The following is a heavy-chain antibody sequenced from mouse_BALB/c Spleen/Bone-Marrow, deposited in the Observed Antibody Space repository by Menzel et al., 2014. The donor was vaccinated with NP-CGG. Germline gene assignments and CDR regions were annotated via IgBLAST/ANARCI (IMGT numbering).Heavy chain of an antibody. CDR1: GFDFSRFW. J-gene: IGHJ1*01. V-gene: IGHV4-1*02. Sequence: EVQLQQSGGGLVQPGGSLKFSCAASGFDFSRFWMSWVRQAPGKGLEWIGEINPGSSTINYTPSLKDKFIISRDNAKNTLYLQMSKVRSEDTALYYCARLNYYGNLFVWGAGTTVTVSS. CDR2: INPGSSTI. D-gene: IGHD1-1*01. CDR3: ARLNYYGNLFV.